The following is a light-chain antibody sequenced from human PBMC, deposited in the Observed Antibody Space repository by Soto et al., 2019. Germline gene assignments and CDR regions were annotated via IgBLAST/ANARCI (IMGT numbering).Light chain of an antibody. CDR2: EKS. V-gene: IGKV3-15*01. CDR1: QSVSNN. CDR3: QQNNKWPLT. J-gene: IGKJ4*01. Sequence: EIVMTQSPATLSVSPGERATLSCRASQSVSNNLAWYQQKPGQAPRLLIYEKSTRATGIPDRFSGSGSGTEFTLTISSLQSEDFAVYSCQQNNKWPLTFGGGTKVEIK.